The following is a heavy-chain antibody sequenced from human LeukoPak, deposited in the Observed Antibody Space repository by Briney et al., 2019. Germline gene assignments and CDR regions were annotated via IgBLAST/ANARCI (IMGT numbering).Heavy chain of an antibody. CDR2: ISAYNGNT. D-gene: IGHD3-22*01. CDR3: ARDDRDYYDSSGYYAFAFDI. CDR1: GYTFTGYY. J-gene: IGHJ3*02. V-gene: IGHV1-18*04. Sequence: ASVKVSFKASGYTFTGYYMHWVRQAPGQGLEWMGWISAYNGNTNYAQKLQGRVTMTTDTSTSTAYMELRSLRSDDTAVYYCARDDRDYYDSSGYYAFAFDIWGQGTMVTVSS.